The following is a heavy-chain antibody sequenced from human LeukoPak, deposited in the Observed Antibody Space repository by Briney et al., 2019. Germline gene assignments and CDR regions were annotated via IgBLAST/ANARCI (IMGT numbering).Heavy chain of an antibody. V-gene: IGHV3-21*01. CDR2: ISSSSSYI. J-gene: IGHJ6*03. Sequence: GGSLRLSCAASGFTFGSYSMNWVRQAPGKGLEWVSSISSSSSYIYYADSVKGRFTISRDNAKNSLYLQMNSLRAEDTAVYYCAGTTVIVYYYYMDVWGKGTTVTISS. CDR3: AGTTVIVYYYYMDV. D-gene: IGHD4-17*01. CDR1: GFTFGSYS.